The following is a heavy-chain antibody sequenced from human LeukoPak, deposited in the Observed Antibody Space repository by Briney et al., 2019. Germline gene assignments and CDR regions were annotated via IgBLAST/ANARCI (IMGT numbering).Heavy chain of an antibody. CDR1: GFTFYNYA. D-gene: IGHD5-18*01. J-gene: IGHJ4*02. CDR2: IGGNGDTS. V-gene: IGHV3-64*02. Sequence: GGSLRLSCVASGFTFYNYAMHWVRQAPGKGLEYVSAIGGNGDTSYYADSVKGRFTISGDNSKNTVYLQLGSLRTEDMAVYYCATRHEYSYPYWGQGTLVTASS. CDR3: ATRHEYSYPY.